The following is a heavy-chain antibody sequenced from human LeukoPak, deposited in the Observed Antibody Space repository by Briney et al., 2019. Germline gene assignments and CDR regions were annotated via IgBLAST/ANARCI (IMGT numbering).Heavy chain of an antibody. V-gene: IGHV4-39*01. CDR1: GGSISSSSYY. CDR3: ARQEMATITQDY. J-gene: IGHJ4*02. Sequence: SETLSLTCTVSGGSISSSSYYWRWIRQPPGKGLEWIGSIYYSGSTYYNPSLKSRVTISVDTSKNQFSLKLSSVTAADTAVYYCARQEMATITQDYWGQGTLVTVSS. CDR2: IYYSGST. D-gene: IGHD5-24*01.